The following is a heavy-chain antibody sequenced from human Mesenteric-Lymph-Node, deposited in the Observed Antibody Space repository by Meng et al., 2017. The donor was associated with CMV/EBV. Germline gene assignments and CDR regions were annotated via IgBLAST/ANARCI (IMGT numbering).Heavy chain of an antibody. D-gene: IGHD4-17*01. CDR2: ISSSGSTI. J-gene: IGHJ6*02. CDR1: GFTFSNYE. V-gene: IGHV3-48*03. CDR3: ASSLRALGGMDV. Sequence: GGSLRLSCAASGFTFSNYEMNWVRQAPGKGLEWVSYISSSGSTIYYADSVKGRFTISRDNAKNSLYLQMNSLRAEDTAVYYCASSLRALGGMDVWGQGTTVTVSS.